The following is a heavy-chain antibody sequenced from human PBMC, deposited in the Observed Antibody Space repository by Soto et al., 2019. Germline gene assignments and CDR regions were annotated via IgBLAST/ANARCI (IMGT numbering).Heavy chain of an antibody. D-gene: IGHD3-3*01. Sequence: QVQLVESGGGLVKPGGSLRLSCAASGFTFSDYYMSWIRQAPGKGLEWVSYISSSGSTIYYADSVKGRFTISRDNAKNPLYLQLNSLRAEDTAVYYCARGVTICGVVPYYYGMDVLVQGTTVTVSS. V-gene: IGHV3-11*01. CDR3: ARGVTICGVVPYYYGMDV. J-gene: IGHJ6*02. CDR2: ISSSGSTI. CDR1: GFTFSDYY.